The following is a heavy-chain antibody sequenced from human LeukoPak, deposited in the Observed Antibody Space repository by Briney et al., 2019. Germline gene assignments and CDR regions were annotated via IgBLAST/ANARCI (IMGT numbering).Heavy chain of an antibody. V-gene: IGHV1-69*13. CDR3: ASPGGHYYGSGSYYKFDY. Sequence: SVKVSCKASGGTFSSYAISWVRQAPGQGLEWMGGITPIFGTANYAQKFQGRVTITADESTSTAYMELSSLRSEDTAVYYCASPGGHYYGSGSYYKFDYWGEGTLVTVSS. CDR1: GGTFSSYA. J-gene: IGHJ4*02. D-gene: IGHD3-10*01. CDR2: ITPIFGTA.